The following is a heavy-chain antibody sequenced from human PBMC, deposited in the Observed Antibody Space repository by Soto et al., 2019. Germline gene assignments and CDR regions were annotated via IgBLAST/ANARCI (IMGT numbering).Heavy chain of an antibody. V-gene: IGHV1-69*13. D-gene: IGHD2-21*02. CDR2: IIPIFGTA. CDR1: GGTFSSYA. Sequence: VASVKVSCKASGGTFSSYAISWVRQAPGQGLEWMGGIIPIFGTANYAQKFQGRVTITADESTSTAYMELSSLRSEDTAVYYCARESRGGFYCGGDCARDAFDIWGQGTMVTVSS. J-gene: IGHJ3*02. CDR3: ARESRGGFYCGGDCARDAFDI.